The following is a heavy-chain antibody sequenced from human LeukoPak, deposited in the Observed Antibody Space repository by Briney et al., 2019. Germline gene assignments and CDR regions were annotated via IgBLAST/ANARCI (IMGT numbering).Heavy chain of an antibody. CDR3: ARHRGYSYGSPYYGMDV. V-gene: IGHV4-59*08. Sequence: SETLSLTCTVSGGSISSYYWSWIRQPPGKGLEWIGYIYYSGSTNYNPSLKSRVTISVDTSKNQFSLKLSSVTAADTAVYYCARHRGYSYGSPYYGMDVWGQGTTVTASS. CDR2: IYYSGST. CDR1: GGSISSYY. J-gene: IGHJ6*02. D-gene: IGHD5-18*01.